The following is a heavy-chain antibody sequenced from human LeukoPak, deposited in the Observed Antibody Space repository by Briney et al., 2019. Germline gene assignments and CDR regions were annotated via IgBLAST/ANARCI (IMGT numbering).Heavy chain of an antibody. CDR3: AKDLIVGATPPVGY. J-gene: IGHJ4*02. D-gene: IGHD1-26*01. Sequence: PGGSLRLSCAASGFTFSSYAMSWVRQGPGKGLEWVSAISGSGSSTYNADSVKGRFTISRDNSKNTLYLQMNSLRAEDTAVYYCAKDLIVGATPPVGYWGQGTLVTVSS. CDR1: GFTFSSYA. CDR2: ISGSGSST. V-gene: IGHV3-23*01.